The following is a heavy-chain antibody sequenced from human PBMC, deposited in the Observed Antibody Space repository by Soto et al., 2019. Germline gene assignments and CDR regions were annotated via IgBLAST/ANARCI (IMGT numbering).Heavy chain of an antibody. J-gene: IGHJ6*02. V-gene: IGHV3-48*02. CDR2: ISGSNNNI. CDR1: GFTLRNYE. D-gene: IGHD5-18*01. Sequence: PGGSLRLSCAASGFTLRNYEMNWVRQAPGKGLEWISKISGSNNNIYYADSVKGRFTISRDNAKNSLYLQMNSLRDEDTAVYYCARDNRGYSYGSYYYGMDVWGQGTTVTVSS. CDR3: ARDNRGYSYGSYYYGMDV.